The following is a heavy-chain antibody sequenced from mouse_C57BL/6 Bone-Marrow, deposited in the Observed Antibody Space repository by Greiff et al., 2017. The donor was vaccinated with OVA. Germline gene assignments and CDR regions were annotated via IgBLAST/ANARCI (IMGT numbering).Heavy chain of an antibody. V-gene: IGHV1-59*01. CDR2: IDPSDSYT. D-gene: IGHD1-1*01. CDR3: ARFYYYGSKGY. Sequence: QVQLQQPGAELVRPGTSVKLSCKASGYTFTSYWMHWVKQRPGQGLEWIGVIDPSDSYTNYNQKFKGKATLTVDTSSSTAYMQLSSLTSEDSAVYYGARFYYYGSKGYWGQGTTLTVSS. J-gene: IGHJ2*01. CDR1: GYTFTSYW.